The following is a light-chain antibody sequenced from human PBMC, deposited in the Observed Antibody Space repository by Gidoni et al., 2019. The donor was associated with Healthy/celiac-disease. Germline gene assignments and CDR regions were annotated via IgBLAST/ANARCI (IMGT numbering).Light chain of an antibody. CDR3: QQSYSTPL. J-gene: IGKJ3*01. Sequence: DIQMTQSPSSLSASVGDRVTITCRASQSISSYLNWYQQKPGKAPKILIYATSNLQSGVPSRFSGSGSVTDFTLTISSLQPEDFATYYCQQSYSTPLFXPXTKVDIK. CDR1: QSISSY. CDR2: ATS. V-gene: IGKV1-39*01.